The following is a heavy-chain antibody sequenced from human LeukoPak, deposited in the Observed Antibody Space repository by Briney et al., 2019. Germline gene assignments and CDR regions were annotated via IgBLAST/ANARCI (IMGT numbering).Heavy chain of an antibody. J-gene: IGHJ4*02. CDR2: ITGSSSAM. Sequence: PGGSLRLSCAASGFTFSSSNMHWVRQAPGKGLEWVSYITGSSSAMYYADSVKGRFTISRDNAKDSLFLQMNSLRAEDTAVYYCASDVVGGTTNYWGRGTLVTVSS. CDR3: ASDVVGGTTNY. V-gene: IGHV3-48*01. D-gene: IGHD1-26*01. CDR1: GFTFSSSN.